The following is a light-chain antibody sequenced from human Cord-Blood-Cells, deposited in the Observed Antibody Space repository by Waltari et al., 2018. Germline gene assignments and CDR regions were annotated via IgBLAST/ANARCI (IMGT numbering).Light chain of an antibody. J-gene: IGKJ2*01. CDR3: QQSYSTPYT. CDR2: AAS. Sequence: DIQLTQPPSSLSASVADRVTITCRASQSISSYLNWYQQKPGKAPKLLIYAASSLQSGVPSRFSGSGSGTDFTLTISSLQPEDFATYYCQQSYSTPYTFGQGTKLEIK. V-gene: IGKV1-39*01. CDR1: QSISSY.